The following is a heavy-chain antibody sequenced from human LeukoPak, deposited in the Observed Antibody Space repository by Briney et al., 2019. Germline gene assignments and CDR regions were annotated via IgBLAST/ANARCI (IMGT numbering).Heavy chain of an antibody. CDR1: GGSIRSGDYY. CDR2: IYYSGST. CDR3: ARASYGGSYFLDQ. Sequence: SQTLSLTCTVSGGSIRSGDYYWSWIRQPPGKGLEWIGYIYYSGSTHYNPSLKSRATISVDTSKNQFSLKVTAVTAADTAVYYCARASYGGSYFLDQWGQGTLVSVSS. J-gene: IGHJ4*02. D-gene: IGHD1-26*01. V-gene: IGHV4-30-4*01.